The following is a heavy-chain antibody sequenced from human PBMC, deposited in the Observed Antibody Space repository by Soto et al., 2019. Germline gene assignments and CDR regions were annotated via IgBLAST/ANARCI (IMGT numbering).Heavy chain of an antibody. V-gene: IGHV2-5*02. Sequence: SGPTLVNPTQTLTLTCTFSGFSLSTSGVGVGWIRQPPGKALEWLALIYWDDDKRYSPSLKSRLTITKDTSKNQVVLTMTNMDPVDTATYYCAHSRGTVTTAPERRPNAIDIRGQGTIVTVSS. D-gene: IGHD4-17*01. CDR2: IYWDDDK. J-gene: IGHJ3*02. CDR3: AHSRGTVTTAPERRPNAIDI. CDR1: GFSLSTSGVG.